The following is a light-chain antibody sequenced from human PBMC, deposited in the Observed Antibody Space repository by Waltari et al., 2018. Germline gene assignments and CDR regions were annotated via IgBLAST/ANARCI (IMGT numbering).Light chain of an antibody. CDR1: ESISNY. J-gene: IGKJ2*01. CDR2: SAS. V-gene: IGKV1-39*01. Sequence: DIQMTQSPFSLSSSLGDRVTITCRASESISNYVNWSQQKPGRAHKVLIYSASSLQSWVPSRFSGSGSGTDVTLTISSLQPEDSATYYCQQSYNTPFTFGQETKLEIK. CDR3: QQSYNTPFT.